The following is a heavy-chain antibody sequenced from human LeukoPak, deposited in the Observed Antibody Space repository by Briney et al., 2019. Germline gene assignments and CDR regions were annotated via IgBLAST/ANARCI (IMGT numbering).Heavy chain of an antibody. Sequence: GGSLRLSRAASGLTVSGNYMSWVRQAPGKGLEWVSVIYSGGSTYYADSVKGRFTISRLNSKNTLYLQMNSLRAEDTAVYYCGGCSSTSCYFLDYWGQGTLVTVSS. CDR1: GLTVSGNY. V-gene: IGHV3-53*04. CDR3: GGCSSTSCYFLDY. J-gene: IGHJ4*02. CDR2: IYSGGST. D-gene: IGHD2-2*01.